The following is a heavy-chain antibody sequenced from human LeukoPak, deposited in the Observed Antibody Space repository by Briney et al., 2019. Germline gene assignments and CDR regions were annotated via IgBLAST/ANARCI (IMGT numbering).Heavy chain of an antibody. V-gene: IGHV3-48*03. CDR2: ISSSGSTI. D-gene: IGHD2-2*02. CDR1: GFTFSSYE. Sequence: GGLRLSCAASGFTFSSYEMNWVRQAPGKGLEWVSYISSSGSTIYYADSVKGRFTISRDNAKNSLYLQMNSLRAEDTAVYYCARGYCSSTSCYTHYYYYGMDVWGQGATVTVSS. CDR3: ARGYCSSTSCYTHYYYYGMDV. J-gene: IGHJ6*02.